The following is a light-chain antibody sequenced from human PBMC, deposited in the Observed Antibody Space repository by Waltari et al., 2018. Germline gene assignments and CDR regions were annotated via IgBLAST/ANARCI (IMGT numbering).Light chain of an antibody. CDR3: QAWDSNIGV. CDR1: KLGDKT. Sequence: SYEVTQPPSVSVSPGQTASITCSGDKLGDKTVCWYQQKPGQSPVLVIHADSKRPSGIPERISGSNSGNTATLTISGTQAMDEADYYCQAWDSNIGVFGGGTKLTVL. V-gene: IGLV3-1*01. CDR2: ADS. J-gene: IGLJ2*01.